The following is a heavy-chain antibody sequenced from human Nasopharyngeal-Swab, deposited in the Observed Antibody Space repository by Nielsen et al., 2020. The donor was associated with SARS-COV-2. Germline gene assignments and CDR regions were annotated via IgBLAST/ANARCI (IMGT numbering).Heavy chain of an antibody. CDR1: GGTFSSYA. J-gene: IGHJ4*02. CDR2: IIPIFGTA. V-gene: IGHV1-69*13. CDR3: ARCLVLGAARYFDY. D-gene: IGHD6-6*01. Sequence: SVKVSCKASGGTFSSYAISWVRQAPGRGLEWMGGIIPIFGTANYAQKFQGRVTITADESTSTAYMELSSLRSEDTAVYYCARCLVLGAARYFDYWGQGTLVTVSS.